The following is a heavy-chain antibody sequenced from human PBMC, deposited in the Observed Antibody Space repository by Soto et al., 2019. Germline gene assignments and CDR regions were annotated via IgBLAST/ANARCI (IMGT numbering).Heavy chain of an antibody. CDR2: ISGDNGNT. D-gene: IGHD2-15*01. J-gene: IGHJ4*02. Sequence: VQLVQSGAEVKKPGASVRVSCQTSAYTFTNYAVSWVRQAPGQGLEWMGWISGDNGNTIYAQKFQGRVTMTTDTSTRKAYMELRILRSDDTAVYYCATGRLGDCSGGSCCSDSWGQGTLVTVSS. CDR1: AYTFTNYA. V-gene: IGHV1-18*01. CDR3: ATGRLGDCSGGSCCSDS.